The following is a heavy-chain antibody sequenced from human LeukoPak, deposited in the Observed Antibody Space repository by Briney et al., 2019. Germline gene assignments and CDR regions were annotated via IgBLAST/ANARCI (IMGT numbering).Heavy chain of an antibody. J-gene: IGHJ3*02. CDR3: ARDQYDSSGTDAFDI. CDR2: IYYSGST. Sequence: PSETLSLTCTVSGGSISSYYWSWIRQPPGKGLEWIGYIYYSGSTNYNPSLKSRVTISVDTSKNQFSLKLSSVTAADTAVYYCARDQYDSSGTDAFDIWGQGTMVTVSS. CDR1: GGSISSYY. D-gene: IGHD3-22*01. V-gene: IGHV4-59*01.